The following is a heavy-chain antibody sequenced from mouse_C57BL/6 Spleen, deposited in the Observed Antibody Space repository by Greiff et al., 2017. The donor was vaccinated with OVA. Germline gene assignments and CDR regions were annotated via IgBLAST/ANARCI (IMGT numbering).Heavy chain of an antibody. V-gene: IGHV1-15*01. CDR2: IDPETGGP. J-gene: IGHJ1*03. D-gene: IGHD1-1*01. Sequence: QVQLQQSGAELVRPGASVTLSCKASGYTFTDYEMHWVKQTPVHGLEWIGAIDPETGGPAYNQKFKGKAILTADKSSSTAYMELRSLTSEDSAVYYCTREPHYYGSKDWYFDVWGTGTTVTVSS. CDR1: GYTFTDYE. CDR3: TREPHYYGSKDWYFDV.